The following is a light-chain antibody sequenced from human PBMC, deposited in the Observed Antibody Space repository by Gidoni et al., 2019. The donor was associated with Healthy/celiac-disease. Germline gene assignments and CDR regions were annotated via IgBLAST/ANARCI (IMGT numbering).Light chain of an antibody. CDR2: QAS. CDR3: QQYNSYSPMYT. CDR1: QSISSW. V-gene: IGKV1-5*03. Sequence: DIQMTQSPSTLSASVGDRVTITCRASQSISSWLAWYQQKPGKAPKLLIYQASSLASGVPSRFSGSGSGTEFTLTISSLQPDDFATYYCQQYNSYSPMYTFGQGTKLEIK. J-gene: IGKJ2*01.